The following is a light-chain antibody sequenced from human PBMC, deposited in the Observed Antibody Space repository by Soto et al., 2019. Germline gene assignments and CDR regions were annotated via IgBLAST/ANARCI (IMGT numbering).Light chain of an antibody. J-gene: IGLJ2*01. CDR1: SSDVGGYNY. V-gene: IGLV2-14*01. CDR3: SSYTSSSTL. Sequence: QSALTQPASVSGSLGQSITISCTGTSSDVGGYNYVSWCQQHPGKAPKLMIYEVSYRPSGVSNRFSGSKSGNTASLTISGLQAEDEADYYCSSYTSSSTLFGGGTKLTVL. CDR2: EVS.